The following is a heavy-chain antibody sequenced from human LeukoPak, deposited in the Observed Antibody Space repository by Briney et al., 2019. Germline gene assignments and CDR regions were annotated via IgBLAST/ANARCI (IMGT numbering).Heavy chain of an antibody. CDR3: ARRSPLVAVTTAHYYDY. D-gene: IGHD2-21*02. J-gene: IGHJ4*02. Sequence: PSETLSLTCTVSGDSISSSNYFWGWIRQPPGKGLEWTGEISYSGNTYYNPSLKSRVTISMDTSKNQFSLNLNSVTASDTTVYYCARRSPLVAVTTAHYYDYWGPGTLVTVSS. CDR2: ISYSGNT. CDR1: GDSISSSNYF. V-gene: IGHV4-39*01.